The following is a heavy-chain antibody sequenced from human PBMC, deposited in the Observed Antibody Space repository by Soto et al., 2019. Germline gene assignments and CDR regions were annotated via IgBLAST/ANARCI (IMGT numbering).Heavy chain of an antibody. V-gene: IGHV3-23*01. CDR1: GFTLSNYA. J-gene: IGHJ5*02. CDR3: ARGQRALITYGPFDP. D-gene: IGHD4-17*01. Sequence: GGSLRLSCAASGFTLSNYAMSWVRQAPGKGLEWVSTFSGTGGYTYYTDSVKGRFTISRDESKNTLFLYMNSLRAADTAVYYCARGQRALITYGPFDPWGQGTLVTVSS. CDR2: FSGTGGYT.